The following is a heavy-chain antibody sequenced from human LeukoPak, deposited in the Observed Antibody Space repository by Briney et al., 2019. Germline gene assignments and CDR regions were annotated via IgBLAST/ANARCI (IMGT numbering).Heavy chain of an antibody. V-gene: IGHV4-59*01. CDR2: IYYSRST. D-gene: IGHD2-21*02. CDR1: GGSISSSY. J-gene: IGHJ4*02. CDR3: ARWTPYCGGDCDDY. Sequence: PSETLSLTCTVSGGSISSSYWSWLRQPPGKGLEWLGYIYYSRSTNYNPSLKSRVTISVDTSKNQFSLKLSSVTAADTAVYYCARWTPYCGGDCDDYWGQGTLVTVSS.